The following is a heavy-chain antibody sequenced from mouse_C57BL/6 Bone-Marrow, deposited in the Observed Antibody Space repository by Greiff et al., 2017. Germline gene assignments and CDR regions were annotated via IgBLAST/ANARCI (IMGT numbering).Heavy chain of an antibody. CDR2: IWGVGST. J-gene: IGHJ3*01. CDR3: ASPYYDYDGAFAY. D-gene: IGHD2-4*01. CDR1: GFSLTSYG. Sequence: VKLMESGPGLVAPSQRLSITCTVSGFSLTSYGVDWVRQSPGKGLEWLGVIWGVGSTNYNSALKSRLSISKDNSKSQVFLKMNSLQTDDTAMYYCASPYYDYDGAFAYWGQGTLVTVSA. V-gene: IGHV2-6*01.